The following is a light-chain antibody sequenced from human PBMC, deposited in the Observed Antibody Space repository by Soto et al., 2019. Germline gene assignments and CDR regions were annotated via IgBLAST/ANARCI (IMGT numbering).Light chain of an antibody. Sequence: EIVLTQSPGTLSLSPGERATLSCRASQSFSSTYLAWYQQKPGQAPRLLIYGGSSRANGIPDRFSGGGSGTDFSLTISRLDPEDFAVYYCQQYGSSPPITFGQGTRLEI. V-gene: IGKV3-20*01. CDR2: GGS. CDR3: QQYGSSPPIT. J-gene: IGKJ5*01. CDR1: QSFSSTY.